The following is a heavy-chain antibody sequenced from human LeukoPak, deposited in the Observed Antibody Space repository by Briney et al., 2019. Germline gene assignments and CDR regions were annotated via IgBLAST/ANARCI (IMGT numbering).Heavy chain of an antibody. Sequence: GGSLRLSCAASGFTFSSYSMNWVRQAPGKGLEWVSSISSSSSYIYYADSVKGRFTISRDNAENSLYLQMNSLRAEDTAVYYCARDNSGSYYFDAFDIWGQGTMVTVSS. CDR2: ISSSSSYI. CDR3: ARDNSGSYYFDAFDI. D-gene: IGHD1-26*01. V-gene: IGHV3-21*01. CDR1: GFTFSSYS. J-gene: IGHJ3*02.